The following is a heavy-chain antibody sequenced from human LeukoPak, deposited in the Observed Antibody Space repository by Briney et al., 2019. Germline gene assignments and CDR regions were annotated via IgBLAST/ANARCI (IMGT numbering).Heavy chain of an antibody. J-gene: IGHJ6*02. CDR2: INSDGSST. CDR1: GFTFSSYW. D-gene: IGHD6-13*01. V-gene: IGHV3-74*01. Sequence: GGSLRLSCAASGFTFSSYWMHWVRQAPGKGLVWVSRINSDGSSTSYADSVKGRFTISRDNAKNTLYLQMNSLRAEDTAVYYCARDPEWAAAGTGYYYYGMDVWGQGTTVTVSS. CDR3: ARDPEWAAAGTGYYYYGMDV.